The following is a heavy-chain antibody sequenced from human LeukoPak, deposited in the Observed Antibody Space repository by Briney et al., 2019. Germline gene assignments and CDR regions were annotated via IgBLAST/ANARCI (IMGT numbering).Heavy chain of an antibody. Sequence: PGGSLRLSCAASGFTFSSYAMSWVRQAPGKGLEWVSAIGGSGGSTYYADSVKGRFIISRDNSKNTLYLQMNSLRAEDTAVYYCAKTPYGSGSYWFDYWGQGTLVTVSS. D-gene: IGHD3-10*01. CDR1: GFTFSSYA. CDR2: IGGSGGST. CDR3: AKTPYGSGSYWFDY. V-gene: IGHV3-23*01. J-gene: IGHJ4*02.